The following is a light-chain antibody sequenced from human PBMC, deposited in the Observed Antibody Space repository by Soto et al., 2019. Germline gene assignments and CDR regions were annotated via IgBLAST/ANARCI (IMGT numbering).Light chain of an antibody. CDR3: QQYGSSPIT. Sequence: MLTQSHGTLSLSPGERASFSCRASQSVSSSYLAWYQQKPGQGPSLLVDGAASSATGIPDRFSGRGSGTDFTLTISRLEPEDFAVYYCQQYGSSPITFGQGTRLEI. J-gene: IGKJ5*01. V-gene: IGKV3-20*01. CDR2: GAA. CDR1: QSVSSSY.